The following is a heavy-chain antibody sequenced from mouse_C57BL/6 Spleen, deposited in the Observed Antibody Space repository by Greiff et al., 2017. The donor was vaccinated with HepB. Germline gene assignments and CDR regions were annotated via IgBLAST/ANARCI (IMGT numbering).Heavy chain of an antibody. V-gene: IGHV5-16*01. CDR1: GFTFSDYY. D-gene: IGHD1-1*02. J-gene: IGHJ4*01. CDR2: INYDGSST. CDR3: ARDEGGLFMDY. Sequence: EVMLVESEGGLVQPGSSMKLSCTASGFTFSDYYMAWVRQVPEKGLEWVANINYDGSSTYYLDSLKSRFIISRDNAKNILYLQMSSLKSEDTATYYCARDEGGLFMDYWGQGTSVTVSS.